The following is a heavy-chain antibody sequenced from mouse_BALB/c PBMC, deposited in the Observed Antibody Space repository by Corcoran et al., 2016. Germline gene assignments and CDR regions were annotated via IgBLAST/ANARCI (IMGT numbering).Heavy chain of an antibody. CDR1: GYTFTNYG. Sequence: QIQLEQSGPELKKPGETVKISCKASGYTFTNYGMNWVKQAPGKGLKWMGWINTNTGEPTYAEEFKGRFAFSLETSASTAYLQINNLKNEDTATYFCANYDCFSYWGQGTLVTVSA. J-gene: IGHJ3*01. CDR2: INTNTGEP. CDR3: ANYDCFSY. V-gene: IGHV9-3*02. D-gene: IGHD2-4*01.